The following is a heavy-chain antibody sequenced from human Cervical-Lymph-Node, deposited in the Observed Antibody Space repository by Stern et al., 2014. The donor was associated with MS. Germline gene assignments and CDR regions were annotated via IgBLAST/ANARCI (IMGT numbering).Heavy chain of an antibody. V-gene: IGHV3-7*01. CDR2: IKEDGSET. J-gene: IGHJ5*02. CDR1: GFTFSSYW. Sequence: EVHLVESGGGLVQPGGSLRLSCAASGFTFSSYWMNWVRQAPGKGLEWVANIKEDGSETCYVDSVKGRFTISRDNAKNSLYLEMNSLRAEDTAVYYCARGSDTWGQGTLVTVSS. D-gene: IGHD2-15*01. CDR3: ARGSDT.